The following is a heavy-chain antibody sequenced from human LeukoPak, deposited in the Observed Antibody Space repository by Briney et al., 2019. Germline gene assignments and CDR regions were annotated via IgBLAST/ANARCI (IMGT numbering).Heavy chain of an antibody. D-gene: IGHD3-10*01. CDR1: GGSISSSSYY. CDR3: ARSRRLLWFGEPTNWFDP. Sequence: SETLSLTCTVSGGSISSSSYYWGWIRQPPGKGLEWIGSIYYSGSTYYNPSLKSRVTISVDTSKNQFSLKLSSVTAADTAVYYCARSRRLLWFGEPTNWFDPWGQGTLVTASS. CDR2: IYYSGST. J-gene: IGHJ5*02. V-gene: IGHV4-39*01.